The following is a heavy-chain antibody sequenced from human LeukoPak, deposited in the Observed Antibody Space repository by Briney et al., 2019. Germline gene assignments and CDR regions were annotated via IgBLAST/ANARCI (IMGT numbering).Heavy chain of an antibody. J-gene: IGHJ4*02. Sequence: SETLSLTCTVSGGSISSYYWNWIRQPPGKGLEWIGYIYYSGTTNYNPSLKSRVTISVDTSKNQFSLKLSSVTAADTAVYYCARDLRYYYDSSGCPIFADWGQGTLATVSS. CDR2: IYYSGTT. CDR3: ARDLRYYYDSSGCPIFAD. CDR1: GGSISSYY. V-gene: IGHV4-59*01. D-gene: IGHD3-22*01.